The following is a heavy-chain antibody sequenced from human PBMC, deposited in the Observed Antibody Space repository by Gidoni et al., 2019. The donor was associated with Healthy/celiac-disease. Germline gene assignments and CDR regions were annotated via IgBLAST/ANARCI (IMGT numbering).Heavy chain of an antibody. V-gene: IGHV1-2*04. CDR3: ARVGIAAAGTGWFDP. Sequence: QVQLVQSGAEVKKPGASVKVSCKASGYTFTGYYMHWVRQAPGQGLEWMGWINPNSGGTNYAQKFQGWVTMTRDTSISTAYMELSRLRSDDTAVYYCARVGIAAAGTGWFDPWGQGTLVTVSS. CDR2: INPNSGGT. CDR1: GYTFTGYY. D-gene: IGHD6-13*01. J-gene: IGHJ5*02.